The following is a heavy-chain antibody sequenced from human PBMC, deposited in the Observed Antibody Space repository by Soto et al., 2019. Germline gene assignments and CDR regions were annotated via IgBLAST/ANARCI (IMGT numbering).Heavy chain of an antibody. CDR3: ARMDGDYNYYGLDV. CDR1: GFSLTNGRMG. Sequence: QVTLKESGPVLVKPTEPLTLTCSVSGFSLTNGRMGVSWIRQHPGKALEWLAHFFSDAERSYSTSMQSRLNMYKDSSGSQVVLTMTNMAPADTATYFCARMDGDYNYYGLDVWGHGIAVTVSS. CDR2: FFSDAER. V-gene: IGHV2-26*01. D-gene: IGHD4-17*01. J-gene: IGHJ6*02.